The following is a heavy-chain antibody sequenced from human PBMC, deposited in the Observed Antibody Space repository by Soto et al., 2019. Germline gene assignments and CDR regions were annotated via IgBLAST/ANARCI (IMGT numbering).Heavy chain of an antibody. CDR2: IYYSGST. CDR1: GGSISVYY. Sequence: PLETLSLTCTVSGGSISVYYWSWIRQPPGKGLEWIGYIYYSGSTNYNPSLKSRVTISVDTSKNQFSLKLSSVTAADTAVYYCARGGWRHIDYWGQGTLVTVSS. D-gene: IGHD3-3*01. J-gene: IGHJ4*02. V-gene: IGHV4-59*08. CDR3: ARGGWRHIDY.